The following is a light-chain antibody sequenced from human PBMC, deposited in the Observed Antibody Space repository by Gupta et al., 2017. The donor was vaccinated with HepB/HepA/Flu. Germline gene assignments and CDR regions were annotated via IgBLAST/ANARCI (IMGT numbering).Light chain of an antibody. CDR3: QQDNNWPMT. CDR2: GAS. Sequence: IVMTQSPATLSVSPGERATLSCRASQSVRTNLAWYQQKPGQAPRLLIYGASTSATGIPARFSGSGSGTEFTLTISSLQSEDFAVYYCQQDNNWPMTFGQGTKVEIK. CDR1: QSVRTN. J-gene: IGKJ1*01. V-gene: IGKV3-15*01.